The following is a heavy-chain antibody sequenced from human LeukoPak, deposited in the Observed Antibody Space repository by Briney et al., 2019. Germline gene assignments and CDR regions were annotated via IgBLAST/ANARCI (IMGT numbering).Heavy chain of an antibody. D-gene: IGHD7-27*01. J-gene: IGHJ4*02. CDR2: IYHSGST. CDR1: GGSISSSNW. V-gene: IGHV4-4*02. CDR3: ARLGKEVTYRAYYLDY. Sequence: SGTLSLTCAVPGGSISSSNWWSWVRQPPGKGLEWFGEIYHSGSTNYNPSLKSRVTISIDTSKNQLSLKLSSVTAADTAVYYCARLGKEVTYRAYYLDYWGQGTLVTVSS.